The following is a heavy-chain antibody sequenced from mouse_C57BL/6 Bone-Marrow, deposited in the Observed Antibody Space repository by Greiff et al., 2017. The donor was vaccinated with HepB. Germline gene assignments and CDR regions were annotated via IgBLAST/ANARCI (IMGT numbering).Heavy chain of an antibody. V-gene: IGHV3-6*01. CDR2: ISYDGSN. CDR3: ARAELYDYAPPFAY. Sequence: EVKLLESGPGLVKPSQSLSLTCSVTGYSITSCYYWNWIRQCPGNKLEWMDYISYDGSNNYNPSLKNRITITRDTSTNQFFLKLISVTTEDKATYYCARAELYDYAPPFAYWGQGTPVTVSA. CDR1: GYSITSCYY. J-gene: IGHJ3*01. D-gene: IGHD2-4*01.